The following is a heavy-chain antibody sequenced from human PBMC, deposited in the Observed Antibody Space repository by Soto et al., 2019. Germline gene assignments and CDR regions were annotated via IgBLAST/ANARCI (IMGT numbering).Heavy chain of an antibody. CDR1: GGTLSSDS. J-gene: IGHJ4*02. V-gene: IGHV1-69*02. Sequence: QVQLVQSGAELKKPGSSVKVSCMSSGGTLSSDSFSWVRQAPGQGLEWMGRIIPVLGIPNYAQKFQGRLTISADRSTTTGYMELSSLTPEDTAVYYFARIVDFSFADWGQGTMVTVSS. CDR2: IIPVLGIP. CDR3: ARIVDFSFAD. D-gene: IGHD3-16*02.